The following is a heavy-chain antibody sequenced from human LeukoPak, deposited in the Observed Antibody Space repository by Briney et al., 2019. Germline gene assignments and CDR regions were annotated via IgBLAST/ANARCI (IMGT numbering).Heavy chain of an antibody. V-gene: IGHV4-39*01. CDR2: FFPRGTN. J-gene: IGHJ4*02. Sequence: SETLSLTCTVSGASLRSSDYYWGWIRQSPGKGLEWIGSFFPRGTNYCNPSLKSRVIISVDTSKNQFSLRLRSVTAADTAVYYCARHDGTGYYNPFDYWGQGTLVIVSS. D-gene: IGHD3-9*01. CDR3: ARHDGTGYYNPFDY. CDR1: GASLRSSDYY.